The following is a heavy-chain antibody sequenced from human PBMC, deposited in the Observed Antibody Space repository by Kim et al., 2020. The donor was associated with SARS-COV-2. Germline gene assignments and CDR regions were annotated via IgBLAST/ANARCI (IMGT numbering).Heavy chain of an antibody. CDR2: IFGSGHGT. CDR3: AKNVHITSVTFLWYFDL. V-gene: IGHV3-23*01. CDR1: RFTFSSSA. D-gene: IGHD2-2*01. J-gene: IGHJ2*01. Sequence: GGSLRLSCSASRFTFSSSAMTGVRQAPGKGLEWVSSIFGSGHGTYYADSVKGRFIISRDNSKNTLYLQMTNLRADDTAVYYCAKNVHITSVTFLWYFDLWGRGT.